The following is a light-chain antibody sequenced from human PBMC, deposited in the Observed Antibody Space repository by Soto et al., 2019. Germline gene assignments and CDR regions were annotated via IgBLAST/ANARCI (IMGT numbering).Light chain of an antibody. CDR2: GNN. CDR1: SSNIGAGYD. V-gene: IGLV1-40*01. Sequence: VLTQPPSVSGAPGQRVTISCTGSSSNIGAGYDVHWYQQLPGTAPKLLIYGNNNRPSGVPDRFSGSKSGTSASLAITGLQAEDEADYYCQSYDSSLNNYVFGTGTKVTVL. CDR3: QSYDSSLNNYV. J-gene: IGLJ1*01.